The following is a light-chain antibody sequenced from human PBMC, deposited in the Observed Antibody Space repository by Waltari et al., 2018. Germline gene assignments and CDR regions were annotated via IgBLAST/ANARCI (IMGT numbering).Light chain of an antibody. CDR3: QQYDNWPPYT. CDR1: QSVSRN. Sequence: EIVMTQSPATLSVSPGESATLSCRASQSVSRNLAWYQQKPGQAPRLLIFGASTRATGIPDRFSGNGSETDFTLTISSLQSEDFAVYYCQQYDNWPPYTFGQGTKLEIK. CDR2: GAS. J-gene: IGKJ2*01. V-gene: IGKV3-15*01.